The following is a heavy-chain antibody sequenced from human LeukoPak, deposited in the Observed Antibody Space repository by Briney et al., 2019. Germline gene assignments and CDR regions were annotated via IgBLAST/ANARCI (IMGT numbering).Heavy chain of an antibody. V-gene: IGHV3-49*04. D-gene: IGHD2-15*01. CDR1: GFTFGDYA. Sequence: GRSLRLSCTASGFTFGDYAMSWVRQAPGKGLDGVGFIRSKAYGGTTEYAASVKGRFTISRDDSKSIAYLQMNSLKTEDTAVYYCTRGILPYYYMDVWGKGTTVTVSS. CDR3: TRGILPYYYMDV. CDR2: IRSKAYGGTT. J-gene: IGHJ6*03.